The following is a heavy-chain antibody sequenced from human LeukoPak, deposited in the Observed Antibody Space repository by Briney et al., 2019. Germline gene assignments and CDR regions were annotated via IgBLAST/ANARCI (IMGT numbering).Heavy chain of an antibody. Sequence: GGSLRLSCVASGFNFRSNAMTWVRQAPGKGLECDSAITASGDAPYYADSVKGRFTISRDNSRNTLSLQLNNLRAEDTALYYCAKAYGTNGYYQLPIDFWGQGTLVTVSS. CDR2: ITASGDAP. J-gene: IGHJ4*02. CDR1: GFNFRSNA. D-gene: IGHD3-22*01. CDR3: AKAYGTNGYYQLPIDF. V-gene: IGHV3-23*01.